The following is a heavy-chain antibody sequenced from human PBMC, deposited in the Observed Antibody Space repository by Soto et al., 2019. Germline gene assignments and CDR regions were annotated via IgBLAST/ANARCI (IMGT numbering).Heavy chain of an antibody. Sequence: GSLRLSCAASGFTVSSNYMSWVRQAPGKGLEWVSVIYSCGSTYYAYSVKGRFTISRDNSKNTLYLQMNSLRAEDTAVYYCARAKFGELSYYYYYMDVWGKGTTVTVSS. J-gene: IGHJ6*03. V-gene: IGHV3-66*01. CDR1: GFTVSSNY. CDR3: ARAKFGELSYYYYYMDV. D-gene: IGHD3-10*02. CDR2: IYSCGST.